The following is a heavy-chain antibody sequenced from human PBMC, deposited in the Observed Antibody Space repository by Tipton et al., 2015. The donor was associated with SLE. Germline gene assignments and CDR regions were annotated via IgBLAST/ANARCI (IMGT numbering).Heavy chain of an antibody. J-gene: IGHJ4*02. Sequence: TLSLTCAVSGGSISSGYWWSWVRQPPGKGLEWIGEIERTGRTNYNPSLKSRVTIFVDTSKNQFSLKLSSVTAADTAVYYCARHSGLAVAVNPFDYWGQGALVTVSS. D-gene: IGHD6-19*01. V-gene: IGHV4-4*02. CDR2: IERTGRT. CDR1: GGSISSGYW. CDR3: ARHSGLAVAVNPFDY.